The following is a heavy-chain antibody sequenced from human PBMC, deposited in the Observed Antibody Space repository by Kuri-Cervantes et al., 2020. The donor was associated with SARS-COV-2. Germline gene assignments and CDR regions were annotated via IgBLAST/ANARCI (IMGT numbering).Heavy chain of an antibody. D-gene: IGHD3-3*01. CDR3: ARDRPEKTTIFWSGYQTVHFDY. Sequence: SVKVSCKASRDTFTTFGFSWVRQAPGQGLEWMGGIIPFFGTPNYAQKFEGRVTITADESTSTAYMEMSSLRFEDTAVYYCARDRPEKTTIFWSGYQTVHFDYWGQGTLVTVSS. CDR1: RDTFTTFG. CDR2: IIPFFGTP. J-gene: IGHJ4*02. V-gene: IGHV1-69*13.